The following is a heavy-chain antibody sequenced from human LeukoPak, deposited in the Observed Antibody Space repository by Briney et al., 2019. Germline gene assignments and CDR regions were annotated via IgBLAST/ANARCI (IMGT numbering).Heavy chain of an antibody. V-gene: IGHV4-34*01. CDR3: ARGQSPLVSSSSYFDY. CDR2: INHSGST. J-gene: IGHJ4*02. D-gene: IGHD6-6*01. Sequence: SETLSLTCAVYGGSFSGYHWSWIRQPPGKGLEWIGEINHSGSTNYNPSLKGRVTISVDTSKNQFSLKLSSVTAADTAVYYCARGQSPLVSSSSYFDYWGQGTLVTVSS. CDR1: GGSFSGYH.